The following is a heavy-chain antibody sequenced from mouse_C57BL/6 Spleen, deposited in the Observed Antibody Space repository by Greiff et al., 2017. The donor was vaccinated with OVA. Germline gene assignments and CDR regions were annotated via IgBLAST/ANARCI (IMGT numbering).Heavy chain of an antibody. CDR3: ARATTVVDWYFDV. CDR1: GYTFTSYW. J-gene: IGHJ1*03. Sequence: QVQLQQPGAELVKPGASVKLSCKASGYTFTSYWMHWVKQRPGQGLEWIGMIHPNSGSTNYNEKFKSKATLTVDKSSSTAYMQLSSLTSEDTAVYYGARATTVVDWYFDVWGTGTTVTVSS. CDR2: IHPNSGST. V-gene: IGHV1-64*01. D-gene: IGHD1-1*01.